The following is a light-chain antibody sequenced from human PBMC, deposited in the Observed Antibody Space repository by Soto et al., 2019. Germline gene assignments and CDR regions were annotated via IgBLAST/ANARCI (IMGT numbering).Light chain of an antibody. J-gene: IGKJ1*01. V-gene: IGKV4-1*01. Sequence: DIVMTQSPDSLAVSLGERATINCKSSQSVLYISNNKNYLAWYQQKPGQPPKLLIYWASTRESGVPDRFSGSGSGTDFTLTISSLQAEDVAVYYCQQYYSTPRTFGQGTKVAIK. CDR2: WAS. CDR3: QQYYSTPRT. CDR1: QSVLYISNNKNY.